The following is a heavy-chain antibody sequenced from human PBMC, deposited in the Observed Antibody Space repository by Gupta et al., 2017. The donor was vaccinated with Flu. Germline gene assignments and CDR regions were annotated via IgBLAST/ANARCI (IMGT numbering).Heavy chain of an antibody. CDR3: ARGFFLSFEN. CDR2: IYNSEST. V-gene: IGHV4-59*07. J-gene: IGHJ4*02. CDR1: GAAISSYY. D-gene: IGHD3-3*01. Sequence: QVHLQESGPGLVRPSDTLSLTCNISGAAISSYYWSWIRQPPGKGLEWIGYIYNSESTNYNPSLKSRVTISVDSSKDQFTLNLRSVTAADTDVYYCARGFFLSFENWGPGALVAVSS.